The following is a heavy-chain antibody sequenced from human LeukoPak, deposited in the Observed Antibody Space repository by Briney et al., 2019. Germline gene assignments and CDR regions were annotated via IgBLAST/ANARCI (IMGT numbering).Heavy chain of an antibody. CDR2: ISYDGSNK. V-gene: IGHV3-30*12. CDR3: AKVSLVSLNLDY. J-gene: IGHJ4*02. CDR1: GFTFSSYG. D-gene: IGHD6-13*01. Sequence: PGGSLRLSCAASGFTFSSYGMHWVRQAPGKGLEWVAVISYDGSNKYYADSVKGRFTISRDNSKNTLYLQMNSLRAEDTAVYYCAKVSLVSLNLDYWGQGTLVTVSS.